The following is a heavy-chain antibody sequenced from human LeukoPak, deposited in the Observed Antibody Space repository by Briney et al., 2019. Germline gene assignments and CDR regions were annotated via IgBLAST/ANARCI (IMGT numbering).Heavy chain of an antibody. CDR3: ARGWELRPDDAFDI. D-gene: IGHD1-26*01. CDR2: IWYDGSNK. Sequence: GGSLRLSCAASGLTFSSYGMHWVRQAPGKGLEWVAVIWYDGSNKYYADSVKGRFTISRDNSKNTLYLQMNSLRAEDTAVYYCARGWELRPDDAFDIWGQGTMVTVSS. CDR1: GLTFSSYG. J-gene: IGHJ3*02. V-gene: IGHV3-33*01.